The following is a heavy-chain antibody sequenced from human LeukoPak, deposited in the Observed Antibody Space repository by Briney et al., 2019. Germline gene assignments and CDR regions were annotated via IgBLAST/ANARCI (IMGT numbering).Heavy chain of an antibody. D-gene: IGHD3-22*01. CDR3: TRVGETEGAYYDTSAYHY. CDR1: GYTLKNYN. J-gene: IGHJ4*02. V-gene: IGHV1-46*02. CDR2: INPSGGST. Sequence: ASVKVSCKASGYTLKNYNIHWVRQAPGQGLEWMGVINPSGGSTTYAQKFKGRATMTGDPSTSILYMELSSLRSEDTAVYFCTRVGETEGAYYDTSAYHYWGQGTLVTVSS.